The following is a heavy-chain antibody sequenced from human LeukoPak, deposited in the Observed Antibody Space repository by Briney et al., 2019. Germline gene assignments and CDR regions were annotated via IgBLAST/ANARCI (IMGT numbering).Heavy chain of an antibody. CDR1: GYTFTTFD. CDR3: ATAGSLGDYK. CDR2: MNPKNGNT. Sequence: ASVKVSCETSGYTFTTFDINWVRQAPGQGLEWMGWMNPKNGNTGYAQQFQGRVTMTRDTPKSTAYMELSRLTSEDTAVYYCATAGSLGDYKWGQGTQVSVSS. V-gene: IGHV1-8*01. D-gene: IGHD1-26*01. J-gene: IGHJ4*02.